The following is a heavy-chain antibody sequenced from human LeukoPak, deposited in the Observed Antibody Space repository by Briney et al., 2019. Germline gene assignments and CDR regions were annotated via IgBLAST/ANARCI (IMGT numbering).Heavy chain of an antibody. CDR1: GFTFSDYY. J-gene: IGHJ4*02. D-gene: IGHD5-12*01. V-gene: IGHV3-11*05. Sequence: TGGSLRLSCAASGFTFSDYYMSWIRQAPGKGLEWVSYISSSSSYTNYAGSVRGRFTISRDNAKNSLYLQMNSLRAEDTAVYYCARDDKWLRGNFDYWGQGTLVTVSS. CDR3: ARDDKWLRGNFDY. CDR2: ISSSSSYT.